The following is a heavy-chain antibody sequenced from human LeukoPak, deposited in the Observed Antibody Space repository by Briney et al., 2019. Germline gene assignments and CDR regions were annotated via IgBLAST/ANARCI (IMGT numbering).Heavy chain of an antibody. CDR2: INHSGST. D-gene: IGHD6-13*01. CDR1: GGSFSGYY. CDR3: ARGAGGIAASGRNWFDP. Sequence: SETLSLTCAVYGGSFSGYYWSWIRQPPGKGLEWMGEINHSGSTNYNPSLKSRVTISVDTSKNQFSLKLSSVTAADTAVYYCARGAGGIAASGRNWFDPWGQGTLVTVSS. V-gene: IGHV4-34*01. J-gene: IGHJ5*02.